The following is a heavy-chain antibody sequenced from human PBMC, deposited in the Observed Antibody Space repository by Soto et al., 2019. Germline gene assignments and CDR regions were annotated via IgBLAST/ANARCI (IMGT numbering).Heavy chain of an antibody. Sequence: EEQLVESGGGLGQPGGSLRLSCAASRFTFSGTWMHWVRQPPGKGVEWVSRINSDGSRINYADSVKGRFTISRDNVKNTLYLQMNGLRVEDTAVYYCASGGSMEGHWGQGTLVTVSS. D-gene: IGHD3-16*01. CDR3: ASGGSMEGH. CDR2: INSDGSRI. J-gene: IGHJ4*02. V-gene: IGHV3-74*01. CDR1: RFTFSGTW.